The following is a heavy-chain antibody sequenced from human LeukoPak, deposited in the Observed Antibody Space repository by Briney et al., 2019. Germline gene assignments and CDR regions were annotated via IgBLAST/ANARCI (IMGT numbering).Heavy chain of an antibody. D-gene: IGHD6-19*01. CDR3: ARAGYSSGWPPRPMDV. CDR1: GFTFSSYA. J-gene: IGHJ6*03. V-gene: IGHV3-30-3*01. Sequence: PGGSLRLSCAASGFTFSSYALHWVRQAPGKGLEWVAVVSYDGSNKYYADSVKGRFTISRDNSKNTLYLQMNSLRAEDTAVYYCARAGYSSGWPPRPMDVWGKGTTVTVSS. CDR2: VSYDGSNK.